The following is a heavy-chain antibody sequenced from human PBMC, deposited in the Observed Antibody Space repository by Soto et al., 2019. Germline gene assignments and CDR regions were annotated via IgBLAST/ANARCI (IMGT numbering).Heavy chain of an antibody. V-gene: IGHV3-15*07. Sequence: GGSLRLSCAASGFTFSNAWMNWVRQAPGKGLEWVGRIKSKTDGGTTDYAAPVKGRFTISRDDSKNTLYLQMNSLKTEDTAVYYCTTGPAAHTLYYYYGMDVWGQGTTVTVSS. D-gene: IGHD2-2*01. CDR3: TTGPAAHTLYYYYGMDV. J-gene: IGHJ6*02. CDR1: GFTFSNAW. CDR2: IKSKTDGGTT.